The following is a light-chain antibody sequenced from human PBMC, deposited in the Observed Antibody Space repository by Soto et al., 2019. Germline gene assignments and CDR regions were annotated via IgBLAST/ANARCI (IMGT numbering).Light chain of an antibody. J-gene: IGLJ7*01. V-gene: IGLV4-69*01. Sequence: QTVVTQSPSASASLGASVKLTCTLSSGHSNYAIAWHQQQPEKGPRYLMEVNSGGSHIKGDGIPDRFSGSSSGAERYLFISSLQSEDEADYYCQTWGTGSAIVVFGGGTQLTVL. CDR3: QTWGTGSAIVV. CDR2: VNSGGSH. CDR1: SGHSNYA.